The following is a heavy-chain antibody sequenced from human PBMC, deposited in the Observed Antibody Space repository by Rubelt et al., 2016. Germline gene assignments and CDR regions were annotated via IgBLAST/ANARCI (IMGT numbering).Heavy chain of an antibody. CDR1: GGSFSGYY. J-gene: IGHJ4*02. Sequence: QVQLQESGPGLLKPSETLSLTCAVYGGSFSGYYWSWIRQPPGKGLEWIGEINHSGSTNYNPSLKSRVTISVDTSKSQFHLKLSSVTAADTAVYYCARVKGYCSGGSCYPSFDYWGQGTLVTVSS. CDR2: INHSGST. CDR3: ARVKGYCSGGSCYPSFDY. D-gene: IGHD2-15*01. V-gene: IGHV4-34*01.